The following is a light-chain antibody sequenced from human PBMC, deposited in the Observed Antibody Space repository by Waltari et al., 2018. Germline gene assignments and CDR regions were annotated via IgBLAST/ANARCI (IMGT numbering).Light chain of an antibody. Sequence: QSALTQPASVSGSPGQSITISCSGTDSDVGAYDFVSWYQQHPGKAPHLIIYEVSNRAAGISNRFSDAKSGNTASLTIAGLQAEDEADYYCSSYSTSSAPGVFGTGTRVTVL. J-gene: IGLJ1*01. V-gene: IGLV2-14*01. CDR3: SSYSTSSAPGV. CDR1: DSDVGAYDF. CDR2: EVS.